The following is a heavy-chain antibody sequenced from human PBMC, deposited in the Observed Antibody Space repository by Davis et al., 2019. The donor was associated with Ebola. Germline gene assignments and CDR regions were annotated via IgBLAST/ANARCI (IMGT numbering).Heavy chain of an antibody. CDR1: GGSFSGYY. J-gene: IGHJ6*02. CDR2: INHSGST. Sequence: MPSETLSLTCAVYGGSFSGYYWSWIRQPPGKGLEWIGEINHSGSTNYNPSLKSRVTISVDTSKNQFSLKLSSVTAADTAVYYCARARFWFGELLLYYGMDVWGQGTTVTVS. D-gene: IGHD3-10*01. CDR3: ARARFWFGELLLYYGMDV. V-gene: IGHV4-34*01.